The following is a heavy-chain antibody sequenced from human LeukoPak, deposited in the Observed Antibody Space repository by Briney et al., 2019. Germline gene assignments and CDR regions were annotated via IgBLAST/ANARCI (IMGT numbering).Heavy chain of an antibody. D-gene: IGHD6-19*01. CDR2: MNPNSGNT. CDR1: GYTFASCD. CDR3: AREPYSSGWYPPKYYYYGMDV. J-gene: IGHJ6*02. Sequence: ASVKVSCKASGYTFASCDINWVRQASGQGLEWMGWMNPNSGNTGYAQKLQGRVTMTTDTSTSTAYMELRSLRSDDTAVYYCAREPYSSGWYPPKYYYYGMDVWGQGTTVTVSS. V-gene: IGHV1-8*01.